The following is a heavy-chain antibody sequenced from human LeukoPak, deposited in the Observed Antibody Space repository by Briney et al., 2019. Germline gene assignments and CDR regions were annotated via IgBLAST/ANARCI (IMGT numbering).Heavy chain of an antibody. Sequence: GGSLRLSCAASGFPFSSYSMNWVRQAPGKGLEWVSSTSSSSSYIYYADSLKGRFTISRDNAKKSVYLQMNSLRAEDTAVYYCARGALDAATPFDSWGQGTLVTVSS. CDR3: ARGALDAATPFDS. J-gene: IGHJ5*01. CDR2: TSSSSSYI. D-gene: IGHD2-15*01. CDR1: GFPFSSYS. V-gene: IGHV3-21*01.